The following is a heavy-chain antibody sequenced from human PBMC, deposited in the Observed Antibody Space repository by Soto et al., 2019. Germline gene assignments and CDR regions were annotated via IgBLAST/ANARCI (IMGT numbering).Heavy chain of an antibody. CDR1: GFTFGDYA. Sequence: GGSLRLSCTASGFTFGDYAMSWFRQAPGKGLEWVGFIRSKAYGGTTEYAASVKGRFTISRDDSKSIAYLQMNSLKTEDTAVYYCTRDQTKRYCSGGSCYPMYYYYYMDVWGKGTTVTVSS. CDR2: IRSKAYGGTT. D-gene: IGHD2-15*01. V-gene: IGHV3-49*03. J-gene: IGHJ6*03. CDR3: TRDQTKRYCSGGSCYPMYYYYYMDV.